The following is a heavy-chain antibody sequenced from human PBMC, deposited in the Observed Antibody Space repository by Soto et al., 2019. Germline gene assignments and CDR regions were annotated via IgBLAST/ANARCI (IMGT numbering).Heavy chain of an antibody. Sequence: QVHLVQSGAEVKKPGASVKVSCKASGYTFTSYGITWVRQAPGQGLEWMGWISAHNGTTDYAQKFQGRVIVTRDTSTSTAYMELRSLRSDDTAVYYCARGRYGDYWGQGALVTVSS. CDR3: ARGRYGDY. CDR1: GYTFTSYG. J-gene: IGHJ4*02. V-gene: IGHV1-18*01. D-gene: IGHD1-1*01. CDR2: ISAHNGTT.